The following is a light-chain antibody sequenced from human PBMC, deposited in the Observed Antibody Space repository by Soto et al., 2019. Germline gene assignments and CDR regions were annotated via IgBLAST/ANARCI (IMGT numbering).Light chain of an antibody. Sequence: ENVLTQSPATLSLSPGERATLSCRASQSVSSNLAWYQQKPGQAPRLLIFDASNRATGIPVRFSGSGSGPDFTLTISSLQPEDFAVYYCHQRSNWPPTFGGGTKVEIK. CDR1: QSVSSN. J-gene: IGKJ4*01. CDR2: DAS. CDR3: HQRSNWPPT. V-gene: IGKV3-11*01.